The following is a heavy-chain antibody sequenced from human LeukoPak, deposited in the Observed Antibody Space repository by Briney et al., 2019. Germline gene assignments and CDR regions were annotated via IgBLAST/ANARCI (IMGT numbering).Heavy chain of an antibody. V-gene: IGHV5-51*01. D-gene: IGHD1-26*01. CDR2: IYPADSDT. CDR3: ARPPSVGSPYDGFDI. CDR1: GYSFTSYW. J-gene: IGHJ3*02. Sequence: GESLKISCKGSGYSFTSYWIGWVRQVPGKGLEWMGIIYPADSDTRYSPSFQGQVTISADKSITTAYLQWSSLKASDTAMYYCARPPSVGSPYDGFDIWGQGTMVSVSS.